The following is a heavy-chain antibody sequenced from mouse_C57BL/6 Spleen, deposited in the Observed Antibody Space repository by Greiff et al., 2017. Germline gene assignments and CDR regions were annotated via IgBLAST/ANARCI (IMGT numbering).Heavy chain of an antibody. D-gene: IGHD1-1*01. CDR2: IYPGDGDT. Sequence: VQLQQSGPELVKPGASVKISCKASGYAFSSSWMNWVKQRPGKGLEWIGRIYPGDGDTNYKGKFKGKATLTADKSSSTAYMQLSSLTSEDSAVYFCARDYYGSSYIDYWGQGTTLTVSS. CDR3: ARDYYGSSYIDY. V-gene: IGHV1-82*01. CDR1: GYAFSSSW. J-gene: IGHJ2*01.